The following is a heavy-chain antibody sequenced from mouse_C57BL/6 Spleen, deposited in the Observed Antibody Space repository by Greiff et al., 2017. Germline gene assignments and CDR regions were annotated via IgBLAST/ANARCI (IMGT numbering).Heavy chain of an antibody. J-gene: IGHJ2*01. CDR2: ISDGGSYT. Sequence: EVKLVESGGGLVKPGGSLKLSCAASGFTFSSYAMSWVRQTPEKRLEWVATISDGGSYTYYPDNVKGRFTISRDNAKNNLYLQMSHLKSEDTAMYYCARALLSWSYFDYWGQGTTLTVSS. CDR1: GFTFSSYA. D-gene: IGHD2-10*01. CDR3: ARALLSWSYFDY. V-gene: IGHV5-4*03.